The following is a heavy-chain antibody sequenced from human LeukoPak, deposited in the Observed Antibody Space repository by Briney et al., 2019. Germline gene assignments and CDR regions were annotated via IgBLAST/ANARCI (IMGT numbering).Heavy chain of an antibody. J-gene: IGHJ3*02. CDR2: ISWDSGSI. Sequence: GGSLRLSCAVSGFTFDDYAMHWVRQGPGKGLEWVSGISWDSGSIGYADSVKGRFTISRDNAKDSLHLQMNSLRAEDMALYYCARSSGYSYVHEAFDIWGQGTMVTVSS. CDR3: ARSSGYSYVHEAFDI. CDR1: GFTFDDYA. D-gene: IGHD5-18*01. V-gene: IGHV3-9*03.